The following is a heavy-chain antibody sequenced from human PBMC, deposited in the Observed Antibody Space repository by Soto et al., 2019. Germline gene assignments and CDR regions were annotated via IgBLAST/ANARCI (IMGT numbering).Heavy chain of an antibody. V-gene: IGHV1-46*01. CDR3: AREVEQQIYFDY. Sequence: ASVKVSCKASGYTFINYYIHWVRQAPGHGLEWIGIVRISTGRASYAQKFQGRVTVTCDTSTSTVYMEMSSLRSEDTAMYYCAREVEQQIYFDYWGQGTLVTVSS. D-gene: IGHD6-13*01. J-gene: IGHJ4*02. CDR1: GYTFINYY. CDR2: VRISTGRA.